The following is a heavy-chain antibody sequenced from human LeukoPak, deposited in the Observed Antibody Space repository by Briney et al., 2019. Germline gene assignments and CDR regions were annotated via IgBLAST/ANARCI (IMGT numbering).Heavy chain of an antibody. CDR3: ARGGYSHYDY. V-gene: IGHV3-21*01. D-gene: IGHD6-13*01. J-gene: IGHJ4*02. CDR2: ISSSSSYI. Sequence: GGSLRLSCAASGFTFSSYRMDWVRQAPGKGLEWVSSISSSSSYIYYADSVKGRFTISRDNAKNSLYLQMSSLRGEDTAVYYCARGGYSHYDYWGPGTLVTVSS. CDR1: GFTFSSYR.